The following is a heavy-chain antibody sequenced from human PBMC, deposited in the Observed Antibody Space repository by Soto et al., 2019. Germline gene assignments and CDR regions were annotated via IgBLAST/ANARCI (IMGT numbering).Heavy chain of an antibody. CDR2: ISHDETNE. CDR1: GSTVNIFG. V-gene: IGHV3-30*12. Sequence: RGSMRLSSVASGSTVNIFGLHWVRQAPGNGLDWVAVISHDETNENYADSVKGRFTISRDNAKNSLYLQMNSLRAEDTAVYYCAREIAYYYGSGSYQGGMDVWGQGTTVTVSS. D-gene: IGHD3-10*01. CDR3: AREIAYYYGSGSYQGGMDV. J-gene: IGHJ6*02.